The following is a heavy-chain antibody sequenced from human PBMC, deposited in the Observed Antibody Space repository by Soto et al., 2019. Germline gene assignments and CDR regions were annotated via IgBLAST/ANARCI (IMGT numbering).Heavy chain of an antibody. Sequence: GESLRVSWSVAGDSCTSYCSRWVRKMPGKGLEWMGIIYPGDSDTRYSPSFQGQVTISADKSISTAYLQWSSLKASDTAMYYCSIFSSDILPGYFHSPVGYWGQGPLVTV. V-gene: IGHV5-51*01. CDR2: IYPGDSDT. D-gene: IGHD3-9*01. CDR3: SIFSSDILPGYFHSPVGY. J-gene: IGHJ4*02. CDR1: GDSCTSYC.